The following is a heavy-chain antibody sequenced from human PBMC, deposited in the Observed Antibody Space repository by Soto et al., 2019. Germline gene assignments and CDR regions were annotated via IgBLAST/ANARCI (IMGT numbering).Heavy chain of an antibody. V-gene: IGHV5-51*01. CDR2: VYPDDSDT. CDR3: ARPTYCSSTHCSPFDY. CDR1: GYNFINHW. D-gene: IGHD2-2*01. J-gene: IGHJ4*02. Sequence: PGASLKISCKGSGYNFINHWIAWVRQMPGKGLGWMGIVYPDDSDTRYSPSFQGQVTISADKSISTAYLQWSSLEASDTAMYYCARPTYCSSTHCSPFDYWGQGALVTVSS.